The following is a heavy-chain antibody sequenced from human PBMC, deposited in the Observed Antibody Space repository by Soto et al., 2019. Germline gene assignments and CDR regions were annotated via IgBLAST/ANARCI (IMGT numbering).Heavy chain of an antibody. CDR2: INPIVSMS. CDR1: GDTFSFYT. D-gene: IGHD3-10*01. J-gene: IGHJ4*02. V-gene: IGHV1-69*02. Sequence: QVQLVQSGTEVKKPGSSVKVSCKASGDTFSFYTINWVRQAPGLRLEWVGRINPIVSMSNYAQKLQGRVSMTADKSTSTAYMELRSLRSYDTAMYFCAASYGSGYRACDYWGQGALVIVSS. CDR3: AASYGSGYRACDY.